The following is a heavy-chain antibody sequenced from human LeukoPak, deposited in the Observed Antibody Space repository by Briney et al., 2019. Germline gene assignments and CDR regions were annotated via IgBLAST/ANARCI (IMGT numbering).Heavy chain of an antibody. CDR3: ARDSITIFGGRDWFDP. CDR1: GFTFSSYS. CDR2: ISSSSSTI. J-gene: IGHJ5*02. V-gene: IGHV3-48*01. Sequence: GGSLRLSCAASGFTFSSYSMNWVRQAPGKGLEWVSYISSSSSTIYYADSVKGRFTISRDNAKNSLYLQMNSLRAEDTAVYYCARDSITIFGGRDWFDPWGQGTLVTVSS. D-gene: IGHD3-3*01.